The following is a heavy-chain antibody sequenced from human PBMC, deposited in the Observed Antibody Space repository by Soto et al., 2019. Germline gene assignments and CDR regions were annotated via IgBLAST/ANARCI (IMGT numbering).Heavy chain of an antibody. CDR3: AREPRYCSGGSCYTL. CDR1: GYTFTSYG. CDR2: ISAYNGNT. Sequence: ASVKVSCKASGYTFTSYGISWVRQAPGQGLEWMGWISAYNGNTNYAQKLQGRVTMTTDTSTSTAYMELRSLRSDDTAVYYCAREPRYCSGGSCYTLWGQGTLVTVSS. V-gene: IGHV1-18*01. D-gene: IGHD2-15*01. J-gene: IGHJ4*02.